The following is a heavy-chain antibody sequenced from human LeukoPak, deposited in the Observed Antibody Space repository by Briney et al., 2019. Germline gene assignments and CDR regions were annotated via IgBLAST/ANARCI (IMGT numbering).Heavy chain of an antibody. Sequence: TGGSLRLSCAASGFTFSSYWMSWVRQAPGKGLEWGANIKEDGSGKYYVDSVKGRFTISRDNAKNSLYLQMNSLRVEDTAVYYCARILTGYDSFDYWGQGTLVTVSS. J-gene: IGHJ4*02. CDR3: ARILTGYDSFDY. D-gene: IGHD3-9*01. V-gene: IGHV3-7*01. CDR1: GFTFSSYW. CDR2: IKEDGSGK.